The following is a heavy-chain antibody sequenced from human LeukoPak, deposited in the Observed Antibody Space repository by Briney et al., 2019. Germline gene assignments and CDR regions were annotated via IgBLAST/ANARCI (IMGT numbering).Heavy chain of an antibody. Sequence: DPGMGLEWVAFIKYDGSKIYYAESVQGRFTISRDNSKNNLFLQMTRMRPQDTAVYYCATDGIPSATALANWGQGTLVTVSS. CDR3: ATDGIPSATALAN. V-gene: IGHV3-30*02. CDR2: IKYDGSKI. D-gene: IGHD2/OR15-2a*01. J-gene: IGHJ4*02.